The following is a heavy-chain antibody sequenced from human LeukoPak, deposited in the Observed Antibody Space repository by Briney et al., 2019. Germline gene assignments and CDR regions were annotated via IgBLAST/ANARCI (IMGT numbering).Heavy chain of an antibody. CDR3: ARDGIAAAYYDY. V-gene: IGHV3-7*01. Sequence: GGSLRLSCAASGFTFSNFWMTWVRQAPGRGLEWVANIKQDGSEKYYVDSVKGRFTISRDNAKNSLYLQMNSLRAEDTAVYYCARDGIAAAYYDYWGQGTLVTVSS. J-gene: IGHJ4*02. D-gene: IGHD6-13*01. CDR2: IKQDGSEK. CDR1: GFTFSNFW.